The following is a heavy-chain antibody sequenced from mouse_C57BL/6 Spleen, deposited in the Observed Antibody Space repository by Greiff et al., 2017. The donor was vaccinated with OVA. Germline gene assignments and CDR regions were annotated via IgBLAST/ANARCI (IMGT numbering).Heavy chain of an antibody. J-gene: IGHJ2*01. V-gene: IGHV2-5*01. CDR3: AKGGTTVVAPFDY. CDR1: GFSLTSYG. D-gene: IGHD1-1*01. Sequence: VMLVESGPGLVQPSQSLSITCTVSGFSLTSYGVHWVRQSPGKGLEWLGVIWRGGSTDYNAAFMSRLSITKDNSKSQVFFKMNSLQADDTAIYYCAKGGTTVVAPFDYWGQGTTLTVSS. CDR2: IWRGGST.